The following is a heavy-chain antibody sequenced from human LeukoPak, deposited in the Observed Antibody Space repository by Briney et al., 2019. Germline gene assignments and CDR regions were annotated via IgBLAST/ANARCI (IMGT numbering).Heavy chain of an antibody. CDR1: GYTLTELS. V-gene: IGHV1-24*01. Sequence: ASVKVSCKVSGYTLTELSMHWVRQAPGEGLEWMGGFDPEDGETIYAQKFQGRVTMTEDTSTDTAYMELSSLRSEDTAVYYCATSRGWYRGFPNWFDPWGQGTLVTVSS. CDR3: ATSRGWYRGFPNWFDP. D-gene: IGHD6-19*01. CDR2: FDPEDGET. J-gene: IGHJ5*02.